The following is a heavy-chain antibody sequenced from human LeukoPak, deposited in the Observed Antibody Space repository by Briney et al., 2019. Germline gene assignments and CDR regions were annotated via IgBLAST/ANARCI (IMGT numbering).Heavy chain of an antibody. J-gene: IGHJ5*02. V-gene: IGHV3-7*01. CDR1: GFTFSSYW. D-gene: IGHD6-19*01. Sequence: PGGSLRLSCAASGFTFSSYWMSWVRQAPGKGLEWVANIKQDGSEKYYVDSVKGRFTISRDNAKNSLYLQMNSLRAEDTAVYYCARSASSGWLRGNWFDPWGQGTLVTVSS. CDR3: ARSASSGWLRGNWFDP. CDR2: IKQDGSEK.